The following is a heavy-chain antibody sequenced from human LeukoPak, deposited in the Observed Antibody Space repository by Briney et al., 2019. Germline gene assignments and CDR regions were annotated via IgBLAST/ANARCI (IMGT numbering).Heavy chain of an antibody. D-gene: IGHD5-18*01. CDR2: IYYSGST. V-gene: IGHV4-59*01. J-gene: IGHJ3*02. CDR1: GGSISSYY. CDR3: ARSTYKYGADAFDI. Sequence: SETLSPTCTVSGGSISSYYWSWIRQPPGKGLEWIGYIYYSGSTNYNPSLKSRVTISVDTSKKHFSLKLSSVTAADTAVYYCARSTYKYGADAFDIWGQGTMVTVSS.